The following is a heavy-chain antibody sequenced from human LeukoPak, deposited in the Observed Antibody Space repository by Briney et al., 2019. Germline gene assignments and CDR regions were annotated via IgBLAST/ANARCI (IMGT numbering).Heavy chain of an antibody. J-gene: IGHJ4*02. CDR2: INPNSGGT. V-gene: IGHV1-2*02. Sequence: ASVKVSCKASGYTFTGYYMHWVRQAPGQGLEWMGWINPNSGGTNYAQKFQGRVTMTRDTSISTAYMEVSSLRSDDTAVYYCARSYSYDSSGYYGAKWGQGTLVPVPS. CDR1: GYTFTGYY. CDR3: ARSYSYDSSGYYGAK. D-gene: IGHD3-22*01.